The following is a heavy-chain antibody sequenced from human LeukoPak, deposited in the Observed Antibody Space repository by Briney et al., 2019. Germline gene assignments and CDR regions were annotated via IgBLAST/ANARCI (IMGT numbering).Heavy chain of an antibody. CDR2: INAGNGNT. Sequence: ASVKVSCKASGYTFTSYAMHWVRQAPGQRLEWMGWINAGNGNTKYSQKFQGRVTITRDTSASTAYMELSSLRSEDTAVYYCARSDWYYDSSGYGDYWGQGTLVTVSS. V-gene: IGHV1-3*01. CDR3: ARSDWYYDSSGYGDY. J-gene: IGHJ4*02. D-gene: IGHD3-22*01. CDR1: GYTFTSYA.